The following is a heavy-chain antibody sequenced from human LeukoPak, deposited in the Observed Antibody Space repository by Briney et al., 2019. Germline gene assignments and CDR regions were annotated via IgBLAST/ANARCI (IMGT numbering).Heavy chain of an antibody. CDR3: ASTRYSSGPFDY. CDR2: ISAYNGNT. J-gene: IGHJ4*02. V-gene: IGHV1-18*04. CDR1: GYTFTSYY. D-gene: IGHD6-19*01. Sequence: ASVKVSCKASGYTFTSYYMHWVRQAPGQGLEWMGWISAYNGNTNYAQKLQGRVTMTTDTSTSTAYMELRSLRSDDTAVYYCASTRYSSGPFDYWGQGTLVTVSS.